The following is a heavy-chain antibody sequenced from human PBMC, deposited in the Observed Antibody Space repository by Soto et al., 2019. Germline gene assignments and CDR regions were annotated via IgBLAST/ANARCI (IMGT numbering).Heavy chain of an antibody. V-gene: IGHV1-69*06. Sequence: QVQLVQSGAEVKKPGSSVKVSCKASVGTFSSYAISWVRQAPGQGLEWMGGIIPIFGTANYAQKFQGRVTITADKYTSTAYMELSSLRSEDTAVYYCARGYCSSTSCYPNWFDPWGQGTLVTVSS. CDR1: VGTFSSYA. CDR3: ARGYCSSTSCYPNWFDP. J-gene: IGHJ5*02. D-gene: IGHD2-2*01. CDR2: IIPIFGTA.